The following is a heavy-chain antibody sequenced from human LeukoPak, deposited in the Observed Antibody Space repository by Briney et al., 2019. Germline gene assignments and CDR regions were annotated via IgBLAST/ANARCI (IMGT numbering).Heavy chain of an antibody. CDR1: GFTFSSYS. V-gene: IGHV3-48*02. CDR3: ARDLEPYQSLDAFDI. D-gene: IGHD1-1*01. Sequence: PGGSLRLSCAASGFTFSSYSMNWVRQAPGKGLEWVSYISSSSSTIYYADSVKGRFTISRDNAKNSLYLQMNSLRDEDTAVYYCARDLEPYQSLDAFDIWGQGTMVTVSS. CDR2: ISSSSSTI. J-gene: IGHJ3*02.